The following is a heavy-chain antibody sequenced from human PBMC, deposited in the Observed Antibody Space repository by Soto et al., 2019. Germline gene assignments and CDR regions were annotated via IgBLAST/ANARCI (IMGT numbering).Heavy chain of an antibody. CDR3: AKSLDIHYKNWFDP. Sequence: EVQILESGGSLVQPGGSLRLSCVAAGFTFSSAAMNWVRQAPGKGLEWVSIIGGTGTRTHYADSVKGRFTISRDNSKNTLYLDMHSLRAEDTALYYCAKSLDIHYKNWFDPWGQGTLVTVSS. CDR2: IGGTGTRT. CDR1: GFTFSSAA. D-gene: IGHD4-4*01. J-gene: IGHJ5*02. V-gene: IGHV3-23*01.